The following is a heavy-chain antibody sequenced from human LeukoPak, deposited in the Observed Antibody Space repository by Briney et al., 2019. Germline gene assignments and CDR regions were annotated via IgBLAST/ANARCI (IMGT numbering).Heavy chain of an antibody. CDR3: ARSRYCSGGSCYSGYFQH. CDR2: IIPIFGTA. Sequence: GASVKVSCKASGGTFSSYAISWVRQAPGQGLEWMGGIIPIFGTANYAQKFQGRVTITADKSTSTAYMELSSLRSEDTGVYYCARSRYCSGGSCYSGYFQHWGQGTLVTVSS. CDR1: GGTFSSYA. J-gene: IGHJ1*01. V-gene: IGHV1-69*06. D-gene: IGHD2-15*01.